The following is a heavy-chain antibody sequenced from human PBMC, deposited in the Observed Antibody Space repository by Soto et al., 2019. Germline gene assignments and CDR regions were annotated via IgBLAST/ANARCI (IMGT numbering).Heavy chain of an antibody. CDR2: IIPILGIA. J-gene: IGHJ6*03. CDR1: GGTFSSYT. D-gene: IGHD2-2*01. V-gene: IGHV1-69*02. Sequence: SVKVSCKASGGTFSSYTISWVRQAPGQGLEWMGRIIPILGIANYAQKFQGRVTITADKSTSTAYMELSSLRSEDTAVYYCARVPHRYCSSTSCYAGPSYYYYYMDVWGKGTTVTVSS. CDR3: ARVPHRYCSSTSCYAGPSYYYYYMDV.